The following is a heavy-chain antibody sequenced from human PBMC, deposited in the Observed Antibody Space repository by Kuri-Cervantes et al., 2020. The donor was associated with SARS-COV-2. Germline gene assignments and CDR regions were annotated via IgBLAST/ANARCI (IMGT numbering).Heavy chain of an antibody. CDR3: ARPYYDPDDYYYYYMDV. D-gene: IGHD3-3*01. Sequence: SETLSLTCTVSGGSISSSSYYWGWIRQPPGKGLEWIGSIYYSGSTYYNPSLKSRVTISVDTSKNQFSLKLSSVTAADTAVYYCARPYYDPDDYYYYYMDVWGKGTTVTVSS. J-gene: IGHJ6*03. CDR2: IYYSGST. V-gene: IGHV4-39*01. CDR1: GGSISSSSYY.